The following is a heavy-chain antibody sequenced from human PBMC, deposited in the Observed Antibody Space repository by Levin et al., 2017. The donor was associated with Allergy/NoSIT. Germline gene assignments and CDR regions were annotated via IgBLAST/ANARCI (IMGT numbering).Heavy chain of an antibody. CDR2: IYHSGST. Sequence: PSETLSLTCAVSGGSISSGGYSWSWIRQPPGKGLEWIGYIYHSGSTYYNPSLKSRVTISVDRSKNQFSLKLSSVTAADTAVYYCARVSYYYGSGSYHEYYFDYWGQGTLVTVSS. J-gene: IGHJ4*02. CDR3: ARVSYYYGSGSYHEYYFDY. V-gene: IGHV4-30-2*01. CDR1: GGSISSGGYS. D-gene: IGHD3-10*01.